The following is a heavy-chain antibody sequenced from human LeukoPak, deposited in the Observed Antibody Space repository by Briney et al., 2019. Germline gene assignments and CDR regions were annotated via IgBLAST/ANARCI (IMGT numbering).Heavy chain of an antibody. CDR2: ISYDGSNK. Sequence: GGPLRLSCAASGFTFSNYAIHWVRQAPGKGLEWVAVISYDGSNKYYADSVKGRFTISRDNSKNALYLQMNSLRAEDTAVYYCARARVDIAMFTWLNWYFDLWGRGTLVTVSS. D-gene: IGHD5-18*01. J-gene: IGHJ2*01. V-gene: IGHV3-30-3*01. CDR3: ARARVDIAMFTWLNWYFDL. CDR1: GFTFSNYA.